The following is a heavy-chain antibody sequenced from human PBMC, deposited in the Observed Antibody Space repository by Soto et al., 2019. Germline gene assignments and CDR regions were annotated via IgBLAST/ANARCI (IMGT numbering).Heavy chain of an antibody. CDR2: IYWDDNK. CDR1: GFSLSTSGVG. D-gene: IGHD3-9*01. J-gene: IGHJ1*01. Sequence: QITLKESGPTLVKPTQTLTLTCTFSGFSLSTSGVGVGWIRQPPEKALEWLALIYWDDNKRYSPSLKSRLTITKDTSKSQVVLTMTTMDPVDTATYYCAHTNYDILTGYYPRIYFHHWGQGTLVTVSS. CDR3: AHTNYDILTGYYPRIYFHH. V-gene: IGHV2-5*02.